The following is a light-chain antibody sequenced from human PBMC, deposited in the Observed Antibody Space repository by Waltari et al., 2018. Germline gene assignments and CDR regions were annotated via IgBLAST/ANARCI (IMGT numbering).Light chain of an antibody. CDR2: GTS. J-gene: IGKJ1*01. CDR1: QSVFIDY. V-gene: IGKV3-20*01. Sequence: ASQSVFIDYLAWYQQKPGQAPRRVIYGTSNRAAGIPDRFSGSGSGTDFTLTISRLEPEDFAVYYCQQYTGSLPWTFGQGTKVEIK. CDR3: QQYTGSLPWT.